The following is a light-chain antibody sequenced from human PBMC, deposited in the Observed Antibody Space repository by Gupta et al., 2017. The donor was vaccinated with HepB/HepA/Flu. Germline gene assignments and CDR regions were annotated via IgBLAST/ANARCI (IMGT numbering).Light chain of an antibody. J-gene: IGKJ1*01. CDR3: HRYWVSPWT. CDR1: QSISSSY. Sequence: EIVLTQSPGTLSLSQGARATLSCRASQSISSSYLTWHQQKPSQAPRLLMYGASSRATGIPDRFSGSASGTDFTLTISIMDPEDFTVYCCHRYWVSPWTFGQGTKLEIK. V-gene: IGKV3-20*01. CDR2: GAS.